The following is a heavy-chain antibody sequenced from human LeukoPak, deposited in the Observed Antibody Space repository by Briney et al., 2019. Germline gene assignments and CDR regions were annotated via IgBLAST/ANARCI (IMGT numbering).Heavy chain of an antibody. D-gene: IGHD3-10*01. CDR3: ARARYYYGSGSYHYYMDV. CDR2: IYYSGST. V-gene: IGHV4-59*01. J-gene: IGHJ6*03. CDR1: GGSISSYY. Sequence: SETLSFTCTVSGGSISSYYWSWIRQPPGKGLEWIGYIYYSGSTNYNPTLKSRVTLSVDTSKNQFSLKLSSVTAADTAVYYCARARYYYGSGSYHYYMDVWGKGTTVTISS.